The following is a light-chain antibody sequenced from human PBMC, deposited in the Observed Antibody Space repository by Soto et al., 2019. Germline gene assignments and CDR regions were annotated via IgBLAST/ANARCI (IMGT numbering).Light chain of an antibody. J-gene: IGLJ2*01. Sequence: QSALTQPPSASGSPGQSVTISCTGTSSDVGGYNYVSWYQQHPGKAPKLMIYEVSKRPSGVPDRFSGSKSGNTASLTVSGRQAEDDADYYCSSYVGSNNLVFGGGTKLTVL. V-gene: IGLV2-8*01. CDR3: SSYVGSNNLV. CDR2: EVS. CDR1: SSDVGGYNY.